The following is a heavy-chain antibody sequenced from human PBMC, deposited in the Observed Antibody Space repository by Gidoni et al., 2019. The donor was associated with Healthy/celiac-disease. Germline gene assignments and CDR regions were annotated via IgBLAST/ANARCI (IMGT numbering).Heavy chain of an antibody. CDR1: GYTFTRDG. Sequence: QVQLVQSGAEVKKPGASVKVSCKASGYTFTRDGISWVRQAPGQGLEWMGGISAYHGNTNSAQKLQGRVTLTTDTSTSTAYMALRSLSSDDTAVYYCVLPPPIEYDFWSGDYSGMDVWGQGTTVTVSS. J-gene: IGHJ6*02. V-gene: IGHV1-18*04. CDR2: ISAYHGNT. CDR3: VLPPPIEYDFWSGDYSGMDV. D-gene: IGHD3-3*01.